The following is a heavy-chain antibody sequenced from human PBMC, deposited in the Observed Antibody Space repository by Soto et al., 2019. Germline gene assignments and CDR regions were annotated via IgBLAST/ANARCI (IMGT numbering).Heavy chain of an antibody. V-gene: IGHV3-30*18. CDR1: GFTFSSYG. CDR3: AKSFVGQLGHPYDSSGYSSGDY. D-gene: IGHD3-22*01. Sequence: GSLRLSCAASGFTFSSYGMHWVRQAPGKGLEWVAVISYDGSNKYYADSVKGRFTISRDNSKNTLYLQMNSLRAEDTAVYYCAKSFVGQLGHPYDSSGYSSGDYWGQGTLVTVSS. J-gene: IGHJ4*02. CDR2: ISYDGSNK.